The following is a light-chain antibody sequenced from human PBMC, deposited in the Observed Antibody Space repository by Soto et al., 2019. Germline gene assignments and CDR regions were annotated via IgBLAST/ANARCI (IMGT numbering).Light chain of an antibody. J-gene: IGLJ2*01. CDR3: ISYAGSRIVV. CDR1: SSDVGAYNY. CDR2: EVS. V-gene: IGLV2-8*01. Sequence: QSALTQPPSASGSPGQSVTISCTGTSSDVGAYNYVSWYQQHPGKAPKLMIYEVSKRPSGVPDRFSGSKSGNTASLTVSGLQAEDEADYYCISYAGSRIVVFGGGTKLTVL.